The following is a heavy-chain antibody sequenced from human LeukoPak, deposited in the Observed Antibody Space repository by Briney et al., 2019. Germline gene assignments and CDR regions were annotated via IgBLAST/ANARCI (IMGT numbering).Heavy chain of an antibody. Sequence: EASVKVSCKASGGTFSSYAISWVRQAPGQGLEWMGRIIPILGIANYAQKFQRRVTITADKSTSTAYMELSSLRSEDTAVYYCARDPGYSGYDSDYWGQGTLVTVSS. CDR2: IIPILGIA. CDR1: GGTFSSYA. CDR3: ARDPGYSGYDSDY. J-gene: IGHJ4*02. V-gene: IGHV1-69*04. D-gene: IGHD5-12*01.